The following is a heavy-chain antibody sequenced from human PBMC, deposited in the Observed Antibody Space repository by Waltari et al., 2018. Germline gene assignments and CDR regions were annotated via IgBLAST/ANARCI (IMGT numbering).Heavy chain of an antibody. J-gene: IGHJ3*02. CDR2: LSHIATT. D-gene: IGHD3-9*01. V-gene: IGHV4-39*07. CDR3: ARAMRYYDILTGPSDALDI. CDR1: GGSLTSSSYY. Sequence: QLHLQESGPGLVKPSETLSLTCTVSGGSLTSSSYYCAWLRHSPGTGLEWIGHLSHIATTFHNPSPQSRVTMSLDPSKNQFSLKLSSVTAADTAVYYCARAMRYYDILTGPSDALDIWGQGTMVTVSS.